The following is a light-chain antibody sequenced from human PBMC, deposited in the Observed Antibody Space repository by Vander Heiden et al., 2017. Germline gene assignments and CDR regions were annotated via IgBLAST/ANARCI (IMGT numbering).Light chain of an antibody. J-gene: IGKJ2*01. V-gene: IGKV1-5*03. CDR1: QSISTW. CDR2: RAS. Sequence: DIEMIKSPSTLSASVGDRVTITCRASQSISTWLAWYQQKPGKAPNLLIYRASSLESGVPSRFSGSGSGTEFTLTISILQPDDFATYYCQQDNSYPYTFGQGTKLEIK. CDR3: QQDNSYPYT.